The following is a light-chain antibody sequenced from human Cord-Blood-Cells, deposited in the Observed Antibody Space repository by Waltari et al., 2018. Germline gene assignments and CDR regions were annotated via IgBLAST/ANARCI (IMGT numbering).Light chain of an antibody. CDR1: QSISSY. V-gene: IGKV1-39*01. Sequence: DIQMTQSPSSLSASVGDRVTITCRASQSISSYLNWYQQKPGKAPKLLIYAASSLQSGVPSRFSGSGSRTYFTLTISSLQPEYVATYYCQQSYSTPYTFGQGTKLEIK. CDR2: AAS. CDR3: QQSYSTPYT. J-gene: IGKJ2*01.